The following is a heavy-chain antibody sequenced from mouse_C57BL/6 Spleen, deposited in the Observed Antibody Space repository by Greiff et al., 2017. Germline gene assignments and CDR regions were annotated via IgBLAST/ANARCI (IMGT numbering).Heavy chain of an antibody. CDR3: SRGGTLYYFDY. V-gene: IGHV1-81*01. CDR2: IYPRSGNT. D-gene: IGHD3-3*01. Sequence: VHLVESGAELARPGASVKLSCKASGYTFTSYGISWVKQRTGQGLEWIGEIYPRSGNTYYNEKFKGKATLTADKSSSTAYMELRSLTSEDSAVYFCSRGGTLYYFDYWGQGTTLTVSS. J-gene: IGHJ2*01. CDR1: GYTFTSYG.